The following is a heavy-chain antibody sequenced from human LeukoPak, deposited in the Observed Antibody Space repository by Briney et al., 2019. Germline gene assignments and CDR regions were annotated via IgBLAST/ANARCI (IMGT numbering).Heavy chain of an antibody. V-gene: IGHV3-9*01. CDR1: GLNFNEHG. J-gene: IGHJ4*02. Sequence: GGSLRLSCAASGLNFNEHGMNWVRQVPGKGLEWVSGISWNGGSIGYADSVKGRFTISRDNAKNSLYLQMSSLRAEDTALYYCARDLSIAARPFDYWGQGTLVTVSS. CDR2: ISWNGGSI. D-gene: IGHD6-6*01. CDR3: ARDLSIAARPFDY.